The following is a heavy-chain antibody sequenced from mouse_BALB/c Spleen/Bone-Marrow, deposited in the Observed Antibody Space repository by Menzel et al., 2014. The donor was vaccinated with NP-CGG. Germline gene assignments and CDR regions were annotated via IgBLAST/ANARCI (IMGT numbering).Heavy chain of an antibody. J-gene: IGHJ3*01. CDR2: ISSGGST. Sequence: EVMLVESGGGLVKPGGSLKLSCAASGFTFSSYAMSWVRQTPEKRLEWVASISSGGSTYYPDSVKGRFTISRDNARNILYLQMSSLRSEDTAMYYCARGYDGYCGFAYWGQGTLVTVSA. CDR3: ARGYDGYCGFAY. CDR1: GFTFSSYA. V-gene: IGHV5-6-5*01. D-gene: IGHD2-3*01.